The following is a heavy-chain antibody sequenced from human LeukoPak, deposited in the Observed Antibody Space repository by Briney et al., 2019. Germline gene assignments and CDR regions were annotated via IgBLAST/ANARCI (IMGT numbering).Heavy chain of an antibody. CDR3: ARRLRWERPYYFDY. V-gene: IGHV5-51*01. CDR2: IYPGDSDT. J-gene: IGHJ4*02. D-gene: IGHD4-23*01. CDR1: GYSFTSYW. Sequence: PGESLKISCKGAGYSFTSYWIDWVRQMPGKGLEWMGIIYPGDSDTRYSPSFQGQVTISADKSISTAYLHWSSLKASDTAMYYCARRLRWERPYYFDYWGQGTLVTVSS.